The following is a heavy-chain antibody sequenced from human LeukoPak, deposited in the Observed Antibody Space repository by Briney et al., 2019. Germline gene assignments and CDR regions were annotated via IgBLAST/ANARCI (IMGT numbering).Heavy chain of an antibody. CDR2: LWSDGKTA. J-gene: IGHJ4*02. CDR3: VTESAADATCHFDS. Sequence: PGGSLRLSCAASGFTFNLFGVHWLRQVPGNGLEWVAVLWSDGKTAHYADSVKGRFTISRDSSENTLYLQMNSLRSEDTAVYYCVTESAADATCHFDSWGQGTLVTVSS. D-gene: IGHD6-13*01. CDR1: GFTFNLFG. V-gene: IGHV3-33*01.